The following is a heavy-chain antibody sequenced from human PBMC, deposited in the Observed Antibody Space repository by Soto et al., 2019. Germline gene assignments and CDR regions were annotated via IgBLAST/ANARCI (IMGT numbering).Heavy chain of an antibody. V-gene: IGHV3-21*01. Sequence: EVQLVESGGGLVKPGGSLRLSCAASGFNFNSYTINWVRQAPGKRLEWLSSISSSGYIFSTDSVRGRFTISRDNAKKSVYLQISSLRDEDTAVYFCARDCSGGSCHPGMDVWGQGTTVTVSS. CDR1: GFNFNSYT. D-gene: IGHD2-15*01. CDR3: ARDCSGGSCHPGMDV. J-gene: IGHJ6*02. CDR2: ISSSGYI.